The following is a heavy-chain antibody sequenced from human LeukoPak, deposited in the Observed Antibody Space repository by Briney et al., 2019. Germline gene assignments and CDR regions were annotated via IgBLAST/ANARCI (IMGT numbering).Heavy chain of an antibody. V-gene: IGHV4-34*01. D-gene: IGHD5-12*01. Sequence: PSETLSLTCAVYGGSFSGYYWSWIRQPPGKGLEWIGEINHSGSTNYNPSLKSRVTISVDTSKNQFSLKLSSVTAADTAVYYCAREVATKYNWFDPWGQGTLVTVSS. CDR2: INHSGST. CDR1: GGSFSGYY. J-gene: IGHJ5*02. CDR3: AREVATKYNWFDP.